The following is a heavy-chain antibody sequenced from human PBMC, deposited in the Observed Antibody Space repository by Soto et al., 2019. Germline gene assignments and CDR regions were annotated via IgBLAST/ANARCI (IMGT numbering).Heavy chain of an antibody. D-gene: IGHD3-9*01. J-gene: IGHJ6*02. CDR3: ASVPVLRYFDWLVGSNYGMDV. V-gene: IGHV4-34*01. CDR1: GGSFSGYY. CDR2: INHSGST. Sequence: SETLSLTCAVYGGSFSGYYWSWIRQPPGKGLEWIGEINHSGSTNYNPSLKSRVTISVDTSKNQFSLKLSSVTAADTAVYYCASVPVLRYFDWLVGSNYGMDVWGQGTTVTVS.